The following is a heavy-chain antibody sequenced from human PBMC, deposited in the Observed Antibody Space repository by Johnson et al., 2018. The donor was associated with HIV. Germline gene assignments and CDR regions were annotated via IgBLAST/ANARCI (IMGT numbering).Heavy chain of an antibody. CDR3: ARGQWLVPGAFDI. D-gene: IGHD6-19*01. CDR2: FSGSGSTL. CDR1: GFTFSDYY. V-gene: IGHV3-11*04. J-gene: IGHJ3*02. Sequence: QVQLVESGGGLVKPGGSLRLSCAASGFTFSDYYMSWIRQAPGKGLEWVSYFSGSGSTLYYADSVKGRFTTTRDNTKNSLYMQMNSVRDDDTAVYYCARGQWLVPGAFDIWGQGTMVTVSS.